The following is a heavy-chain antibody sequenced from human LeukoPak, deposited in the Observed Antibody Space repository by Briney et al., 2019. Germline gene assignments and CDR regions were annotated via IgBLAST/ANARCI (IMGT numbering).Heavy chain of an antibody. D-gene: IGHD5-24*01. CDR2: ISGSGGST. J-gene: IGHJ4*02. CDR3: AEGRDGYTTFDY. Sequence: GGSLRLSCAASGFTFSSYAMSWVRQAPGKGLEWVSAISGSGGSTYYADSVKGRFTISRDNSKNTLYLQMNSLRAEDTAVYYCAEGRDGYTTFDYWGQGTLVTVSS. CDR1: GFTFSSYA. V-gene: IGHV3-23*01.